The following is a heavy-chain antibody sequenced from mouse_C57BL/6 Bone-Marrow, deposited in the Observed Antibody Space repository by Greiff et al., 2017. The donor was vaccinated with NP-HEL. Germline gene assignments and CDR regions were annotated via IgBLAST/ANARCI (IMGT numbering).Heavy chain of an antibody. Sequence: VQLQQPGAELVMPGASVKLSCKASGYTFTSYWMHWVKQRPGQGLEWIGEIDPSDSYTNYNQKFKGKSTLTVDKSTRTAYMQLSSLTSAGSAVYYCARASTVVATGYFDYWGQGTTLTVSS. D-gene: IGHD1-1*01. J-gene: IGHJ2*01. V-gene: IGHV1-69*01. CDR3: ARASTVVATGYFDY. CDR1: GYTFTSYW. CDR2: IDPSDSYT.